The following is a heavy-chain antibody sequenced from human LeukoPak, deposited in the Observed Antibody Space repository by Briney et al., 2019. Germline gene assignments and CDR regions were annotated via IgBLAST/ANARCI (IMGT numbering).Heavy chain of an antibody. CDR2: INHSGST. CDR1: GGSFSGYY. J-gene: IGHJ4*02. CDR3: ARGHWVITYCFDY. V-gene: IGHV4-34*01. D-gene: IGHD3-22*01. Sequence: SETLSLTCAVYGGSFSGYYWSWIRQPPGKGLEWIGEINHSGSTNYNPSLKSRVTISIDTSKNQFSLKLSSVTAADTAVYYCARGHWVITYCFDYWGQGTLVTVSS.